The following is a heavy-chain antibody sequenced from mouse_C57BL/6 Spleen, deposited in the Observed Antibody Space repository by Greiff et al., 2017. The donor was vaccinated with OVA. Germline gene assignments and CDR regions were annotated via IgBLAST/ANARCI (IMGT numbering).Heavy chain of an antibody. Sequence: QVQLQQSGAELVMPGASVKLSCKASGYTFTSYWMHWVKQRPGQGLEWIGEIDPSDSYTNYNQKFKGKSTLTVDKSSSTAYMQLSSLTSEDSAVYYCARWGTTVDLYFDYWGQGTTLTVSS. CDR2: IDPSDSYT. CDR1: GYTFTSYW. CDR3: ARWGTTVDLYFDY. J-gene: IGHJ2*01. D-gene: IGHD1-1*01. V-gene: IGHV1-69*01.